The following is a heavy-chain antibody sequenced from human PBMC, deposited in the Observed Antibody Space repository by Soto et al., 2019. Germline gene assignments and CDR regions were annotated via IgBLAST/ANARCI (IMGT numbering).Heavy chain of an antibody. D-gene: IGHD5-12*01. Sequence: SETLSLTCTVSGGSLSSYYWSWIRQPPGKGLEWIGYIYYSGSTNYNPSLKSRVTISVDTSKNQFSLKLSSVTAADTAVYYCAGQYSGYHQYSFDPWGQGTLVTVSS. CDR1: GGSLSSYY. J-gene: IGHJ5*02. CDR2: IYYSGST. V-gene: IGHV4-59*08. CDR3: AGQYSGYHQYSFDP.